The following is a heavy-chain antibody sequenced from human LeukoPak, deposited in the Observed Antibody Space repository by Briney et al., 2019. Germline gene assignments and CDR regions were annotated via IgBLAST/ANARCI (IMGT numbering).Heavy chain of an antibody. CDR1: GFTVSSNY. D-gene: IGHD3-16*01. Sequence: PGGSLRLSCAASGFTVSSNYLSWVRQAPGKGLEWVSVIYSGGTTYYADSVKGRFTISRDNSKNTPYLQMNSLRVEDTAVYYCARDGARGMDVWGQGTTVTVSS. V-gene: IGHV3-53*01. CDR2: IYSGGTT. J-gene: IGHJ6*02. CDR3: ARDGARGMDV.